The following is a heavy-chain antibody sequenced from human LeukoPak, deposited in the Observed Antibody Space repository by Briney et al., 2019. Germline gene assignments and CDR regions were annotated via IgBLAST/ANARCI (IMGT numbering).Heavy chain of an antibody. Sequence: PGGSRRLSCAASGFTFSSYAMSWVRQAPGKGLEWVSGISGSGGSTYYADSVKGRFTISRDNSKNTVNLQMNSLRAEDTAVYYCAKEYYSGSFFDYWGQGTLVTVSS. CDR3: AKEYYSGSFFDY. J-gene: IGHJ4*02. CDR2: ISGSGGST. CDR1: GFTFSSYA. D-gene: IGHD1-26*01. V-gene: IGHV3-23*01.